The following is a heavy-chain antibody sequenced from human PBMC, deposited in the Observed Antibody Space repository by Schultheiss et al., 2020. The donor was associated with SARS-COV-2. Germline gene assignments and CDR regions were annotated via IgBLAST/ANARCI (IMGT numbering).Heavy chain of an antibody. J-gene: IGHJ4*02. V-gene: IGHV3-47*02. CDR2: IGTGGDT. CDR3: AITHGMGSGGVY. D-gene: IGHD2-15*01. Sequence: GGSLRLSCAASGFAFSSYVLHWVRRAPGKGPEWVSAIGTGGDTYYADSVKGRFTISRENAKNSLYLQMNSLRAGDTAVYYCAITHGMGSGGVYWGQGTLVTVSS. CDR1: GFAFSSYV.